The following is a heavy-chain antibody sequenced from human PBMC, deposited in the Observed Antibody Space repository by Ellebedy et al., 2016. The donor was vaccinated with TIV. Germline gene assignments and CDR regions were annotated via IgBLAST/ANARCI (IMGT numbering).Heavy chain of an antibody. V-gene: IGHV1-18*01. CDR1: GGTFSSYA. D-gene: IGHD2-21*02. Sequence: ASVKVSCKASGGTFSSYAISWVRQAPGQGLEWMGWISAYNGNTNYAQKLQGRVTMTTDTSTSTAYMEMRNLRSDDTAVYYCARVACGGDCSNDNWFDPWGQGTLVTVSS. CDR2: ISAYNGNT. CDR3: ARVACGGDCSNDNWFDP. J-gene: IGHJ5*02.